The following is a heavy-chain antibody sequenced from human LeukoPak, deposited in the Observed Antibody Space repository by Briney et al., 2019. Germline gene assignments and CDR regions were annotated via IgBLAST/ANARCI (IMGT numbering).Heavy chain of an antibody. Sequence: SETLSLTCTVSGGSISSGDYYWSWIRQPPGKGLEWIGYIYYSGSTYYNPSLKSRVTISVDTSKNQFSLKLSSVTAADTAVYYCARGGRVWLTPYYFDYWGQGTLVTVSS. J-gene: IGHJ4*02. D-gene: IGHD2-15*01. CDR1: GGSISSGDYY. V-gene: IGHV4-30-4*02. CDR2: IYYSGST. CDR3: ARGGRVWLTPYYFDY.